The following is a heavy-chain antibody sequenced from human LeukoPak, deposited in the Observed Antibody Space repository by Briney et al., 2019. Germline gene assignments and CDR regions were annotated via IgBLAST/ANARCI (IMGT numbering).Heavy chain of an antibody. D-gene: IGHD3-22*01. CDR1: GFTFSSYG. CDR2: IWYDGSNK. J-gene: IGHJ4*02. CDR3: ARDGHYYDSSGYYLDY. Sequence: GGSLRLSCAASGFTFSSYGMHWVRQAPGKGLEWVAAIWYDGSNKYYADSVKGRFTISRDNSKNTLYLQMNSLRAEDTAVYYCARDGHYYDSSGYYLDYWGQGTLVTVSS. V-gene: IGHV3-33*08.